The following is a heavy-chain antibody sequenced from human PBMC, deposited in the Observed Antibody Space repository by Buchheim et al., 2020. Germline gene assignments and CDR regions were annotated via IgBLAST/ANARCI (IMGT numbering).Heavy chain of an antibody. CDR1: GFIFSSNW. D-gene: IGHD4-17*01. J-gene: IGHJ6*02. CDR2: INSHGSSV. CDR3: ARGEDDYGDYYGLDV. Sequence: EVQLVESGGGLVQPGGSLRLSCAASGFIFSSNWMHWVRQAPGKGLVWVSRINSHGSSVFYADSVKGRFTISRDNAKNTLYLQMNSLRAEDTAVYYCARGEDDYGDYYGLDVWGQGTT. V-gene: IGHV3-74*01.